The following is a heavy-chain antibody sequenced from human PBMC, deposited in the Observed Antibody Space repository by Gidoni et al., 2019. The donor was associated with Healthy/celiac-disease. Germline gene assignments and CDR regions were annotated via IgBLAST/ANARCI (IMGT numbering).Heavy chain of an antibody. CDR2: IYHSGST. CDR1: GVYISSSNW. V-gene: IGHV4-4*02. Sequence: QVQLQEAGPGLVTPSGTLAITCAVSGVYISSSNWWSWVRRPPGQGLEWIGEIYHSGSTNYNPSIKSRVTISVDKSKNQFSLKLSSVTAADTVVYYCARDAGGSTVTRYYFDYWGQGTLVTVSS. CDR3: ARDAGGSTVTRYYFDY. J-gene: IGHJ4*02. D-gene: IGHD4-4*01.